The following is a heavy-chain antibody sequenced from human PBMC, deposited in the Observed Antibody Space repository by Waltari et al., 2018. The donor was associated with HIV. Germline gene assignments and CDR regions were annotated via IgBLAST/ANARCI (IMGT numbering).Heavy chain of an antibody. CDR1: GYSLESGYF. J-gene: IGHJ4*02. V-gene: IGHV4-38-2*01. CDR3: ASGSRRGHSHGIDY. CDR2: SLHSGNT. Sequence: QVQLQESGPGLVKPSETLSLTCSVSGYSLESGYFWGWIRQPPGKALEWIGSSLHSGNTYYNPSLKSRLTIPLDTSKNQVSLKLSSVTAADTAVYYCASGSRRGHSHGIDYWGQGTLVTVSS. D-gene: IGHD5-18*01.